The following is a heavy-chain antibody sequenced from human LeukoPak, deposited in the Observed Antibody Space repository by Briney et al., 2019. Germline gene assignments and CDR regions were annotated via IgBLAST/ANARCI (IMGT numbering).Heavy chain of an antibody. Sequence: PGRSLRLSCAASGFTFSSYGMHWVRQAPGKGLEWVAVIWYDGSNRYYADSVKGRFTISRDNSKNTLYLQMNSLRAEDTAVYYCARGHSGSYLWGYWGQGTLVTVSS. CDR1: GFTFSSYG. V-gene: IGHV3-33*01. CDR2: IWYDGSNR. D-gene: IGHD1-26*01. CDR3: ARGHSGSYLWGY. J-gene: IGHJ4*02.